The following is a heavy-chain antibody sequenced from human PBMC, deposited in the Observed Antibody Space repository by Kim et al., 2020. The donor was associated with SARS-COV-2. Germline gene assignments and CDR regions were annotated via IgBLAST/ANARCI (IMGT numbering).Heavy chain of an antibody. Sequence: GGSLRLSCAASGFTFSSYGMHWVRQAPGKGLEWVAVIWYDGSNKYYADSVKGRFTISRDNSKNTLYLQMNSLRAEDTAVYYCARDPRRIAAAGTYYYYGMDVWGQGTTVTVSS. D-gene: IGHD6-13*01. CDR1: GFTFSSYG. CDR3: ARDPRRIAAAGTYYYYGMDV. J-gene: IGHJ6*02. CDR2: IWYDGSNK. V-gene: IGHV3-33*01.